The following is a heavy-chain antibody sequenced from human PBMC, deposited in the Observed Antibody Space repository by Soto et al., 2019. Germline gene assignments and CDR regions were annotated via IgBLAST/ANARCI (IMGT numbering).Heavy chain of an antibody. Sequence: PLVTLSLTCAVSGGSISRSNWWSWVRQPPGKGLEWIGEIYHSGSTNYHPSLKSRVTISVGKSKNQFSLKLTSLTAADTAVYYCARSITFDWLFFDNWGQGTLVTVSS. CDR1: GGSISRSNW. D-gene: IGHD3-9*01. J-gene: IGHJ4*02. CDR3: ARSITFDWLFFDN. V-gene: IGHV4-4*02. CDR2: IYHSGST.